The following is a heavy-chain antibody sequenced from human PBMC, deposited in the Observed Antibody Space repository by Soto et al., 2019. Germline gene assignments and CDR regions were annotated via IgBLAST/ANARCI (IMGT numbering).Heavy chain of an antibody. CDR3: ARERAAYYDILTGYYNPYY. CDR1: GFTFSSYG. V-gene: IGHV3-33*01. Sequence: QVQLGESGGGVVQPGRSLRLSCAASGFTFSSYGMHWVRQAPGKGLEWVAVIWYDGSNKYYADSVKGRFTISRDNSKNTLYLQMNSLRAEDTAVYYCARERAAYYDILTGYYNPYYWGQGTLVTVSS. D-gene: IGHD3-9*01. CDR2: IWYDGSNK. J-gene: IGHJ4*02.